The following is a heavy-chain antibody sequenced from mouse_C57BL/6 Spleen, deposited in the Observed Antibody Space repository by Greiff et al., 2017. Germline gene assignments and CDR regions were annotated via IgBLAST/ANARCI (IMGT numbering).Heavy chain of an antibody. Sequence: QVQLQQPGAELVMPGASVKLSCKASGYTFTSYWMHWVKQRPGQGLEWIGEIDPSDSYTNYNQKFKGKSTLTVDKSSSTAYMQLRSLTSEDAAVYYCARSRGGTYFDYWGQGTTLTVSS. CDR1: GYTFTSYW. CDR3: ARSRGGTYFDY. V-gene: IGHV1-69*01. CDR2: IDPSDSYT. J-gene: IGHJ2*01. D-gene: IGHD3-3*01.